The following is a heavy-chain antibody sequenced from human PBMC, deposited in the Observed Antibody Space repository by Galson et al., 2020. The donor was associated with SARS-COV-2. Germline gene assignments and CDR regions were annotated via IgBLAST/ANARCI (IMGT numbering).Heavy chain of an antibody. Sequence: GESLKISCAASGFTLSSYAMHWVRQAPGKGLEWVAAISDDGDRKNHADSVQGRFTISRDNSKNTLYLQMNSLRADDTAVYYCARDVYGEYHFEYWGQGVLVTVSS. V-gene: IGHV3-30-3*01. CDR3: ARDVYGEYHFEY. D-gene: IGHD4-17*01. CDR1: GFTLSSYA. CDR2: ISDDGDRK. J-gene: IGHJ4*02.